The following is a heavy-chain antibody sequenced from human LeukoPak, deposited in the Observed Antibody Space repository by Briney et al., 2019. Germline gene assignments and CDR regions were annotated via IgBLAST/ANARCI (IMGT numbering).Heavy chain of an antibody. J-gene: IGHJ4*02. V-gene: IGHV3-64*01. CDR2: ISSNGGST. CDR3: ARGPVVGAPDY. CDR1: GFTFGDYA. D-gene: IGHD2-15*01. Sequence: GGSLRLSCTASGFTFGDYAMSWVRQAPGKGLEYVSAISSNGGSTYYANSVKGRFTISRDNSKNTLYLQMGSLRAEDMAVYYCARGPVVGAPDYWGQGTLVTVSS.